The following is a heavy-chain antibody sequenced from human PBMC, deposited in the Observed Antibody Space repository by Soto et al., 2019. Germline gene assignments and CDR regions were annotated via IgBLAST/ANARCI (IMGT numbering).Heavy chain of an antibody. Sequence: EVQLLESGGGLGQPGGSLRLSCAASGFTFSSYAMTWVRQAPGKGLDWVSNISGSGGSTYYADSVKGRCTISRDNSKNTLSLKMNSLSAEDTAVYYCAKGADQIASPIDYWCQGTLVTVS. CDR1: GFTFSSYA. CDR3: AKGADQIASPIDY. V-gene: IGHV3-23*01. J-gene: IGHJ4*02. CDR2: ISGSGGST. D-gene: IGHD3-3*02.